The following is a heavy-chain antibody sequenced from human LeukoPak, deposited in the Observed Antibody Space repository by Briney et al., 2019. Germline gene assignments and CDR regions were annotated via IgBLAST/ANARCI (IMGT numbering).Heavy chain of an antibody. CDR2: IRYDGSNK. Sequence: GGSLRLSCAASGFTFSSYGMHWVRQAPGQGLEWVAFIRYDGSNKYYADSVKGRFTISRDNSKNTPYLQMNSLRAEDTAVYYCAKDTAPGSIVGATEYFDYWGQGTLVTVSS. D-gene: IGHD1-26*01. V-gene: IGHV3-30*02. CDR3: AKDTAPGSIVGATEYFDY. J-gene: IGHJ4*02. CDR1: GFTFSSYG.